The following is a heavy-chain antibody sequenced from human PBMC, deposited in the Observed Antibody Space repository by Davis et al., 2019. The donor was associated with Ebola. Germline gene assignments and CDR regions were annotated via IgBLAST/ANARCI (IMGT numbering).Heavy chain of an antibody. CDR1: GFTFSSYG. Sequence: GGSLRLSCAASGFTFSSYGIHWVRQTPGKGLEWVAVISSDGSNEYYADSVKGRFTISRDNANNTLYLQMDSLTDDDTALYYCTRGVDTTLASWSDALDVWGQGTMVTVSS. CDR3: TRGVDTTLASWSDALDV. D-gene: IGHD2-15*01. CDR2: ISSDGSNE. J-gene: IGHJ3*01. V-gene: IGHV3-30*03.